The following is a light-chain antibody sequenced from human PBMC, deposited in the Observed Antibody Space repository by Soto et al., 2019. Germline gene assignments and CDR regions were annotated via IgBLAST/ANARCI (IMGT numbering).Light chain of an antibody. CDR1: SIDVGAYNY. CDR3: CSSGGTYTFRI. Sequence: QSALTQPRSVSGSPGQSVTISCTGTSIDVGAYNYVSWYQQHPGKVPKLMIYDVSKRPSGVPDRFSGSKSGNTASLTISGLQAEDEADYYCCSSGGTYTFRIFGGGTKLTVL. V-gene: IGLV2-11*01. J-gene: IGLJ2*01. CDR2: DVS.